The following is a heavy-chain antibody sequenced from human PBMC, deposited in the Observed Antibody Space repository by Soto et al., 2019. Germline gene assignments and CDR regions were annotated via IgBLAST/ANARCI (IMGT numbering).Heavy chain of an antibody. D-gene: IGHD3-3*01. V-gene: IGHV4-34*01. CDR1: GGSFSGYY. CDR3: ARGFDFWSGIYYFDY. Sequence: PSETLSLTSAFYGGSFSGYYWSWIRQPPGKGLEWIGEINHSGSTNYNPSLKSRVTISVDTSKNQFSLKLSSVTAADTAVYYCARGFDFWSGIYYFDYWGQGTLVTVSS. CDR2: INHSGST. J-gene: IGHJ4*02.